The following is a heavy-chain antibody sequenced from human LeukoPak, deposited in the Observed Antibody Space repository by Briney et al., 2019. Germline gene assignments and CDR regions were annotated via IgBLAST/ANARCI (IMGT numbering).Heavy chain of an antibody. V-gene: IGHV1-18*01. D-gene: IGHD3-10*01. CDR1: AYTFTSYG. CDR2: TSAYNGNT. Sequence: ASVKGSCKASAYTFTSYGISWVRQAPGQGLEWMGWTSAYNGNTNYAQKLQGRVTMTTDTSTSTAYMELRSLRSDDTAVYYCARQKDVLLWFGECDFDYWGQGTLVTVSS. J-gene: IGHJ4*02. CDR3: ARQKDVLLWFGECDFDY.